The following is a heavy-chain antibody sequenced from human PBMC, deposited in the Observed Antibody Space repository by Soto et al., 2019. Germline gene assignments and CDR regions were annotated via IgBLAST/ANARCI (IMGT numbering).Heavy chain of an antibody. D-gene: IGHD4-4*01. Sequence: QVQLVESGGGVVQPGRSLRLSCAASGFTFSSYAMHWVRQAPGKGLEWGAVISYDGSNKYYADSVTGRFTISRDNSKNTLYLQMKSLRAEDTAVYYCARPLWRDDYNWGYFDLWGRGALVTVSS. J-gene: IGHJ2*01. V-gene: IGHV3-30-3*01. CDR2: ISYDGSNK. CDR1: GFTFSSYA. CDR3: ARPLWRDDYNWGYFDL.